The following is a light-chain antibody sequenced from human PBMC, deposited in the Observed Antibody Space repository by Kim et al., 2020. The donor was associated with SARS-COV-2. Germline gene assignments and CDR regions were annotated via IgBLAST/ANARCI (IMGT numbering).Light chain of an antibody. V-gene: IGLV2-14*03. Sequence: GQSNTTSSTGTSSDVAGYNYASWYQQHPGKAPKLMIYDVSDRPSGVSTRFSGSKSGNTASLTVSGLQAEDEADYYCGSYTSSNTLVFGGGTQLTVL. J-gene: IGLJ3*02. CDR3: GSYTSSNTLV. CDR2: DVS. CDR1: SSDVAGYNY.